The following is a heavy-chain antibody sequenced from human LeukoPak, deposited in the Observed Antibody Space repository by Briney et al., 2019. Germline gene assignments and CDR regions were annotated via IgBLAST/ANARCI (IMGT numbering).Heavy chain of an antibody. V-gene: IGHV1-24*01. Sequence: ASVKVSCKVSGYTLTQLSVHWVRQAPGKGLEWMGGFDVEDGEIIYAQKFQGRVTMTEDTSTDTAYMELSSLRSEDAAVYYCATNRQIMILGVVIMPAFDIWGQGTMVTVSS. D-gene: IGHD3-3*01. CDR2: FDVEDGEI. J-gene: IGHJ3*02. CDR1: GYTLTQLS. CDR3: ATNRQIMILGVVIMPAFDI.